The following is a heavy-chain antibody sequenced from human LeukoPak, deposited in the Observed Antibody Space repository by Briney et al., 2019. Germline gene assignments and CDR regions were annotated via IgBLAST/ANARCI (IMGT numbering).Heavy chain of an antibody. CDR3: ARGTAGGY. V-gene: IGHV3-7*01. J-gene: IGHJ4*02. CDR2: IKQDGSEK. CDR1: GFTFSSYA. D-gene: IGHD1-1*01. Sequence: GGSLRLSCAASGFTFSSYAMSWVRQAPGKGLEWVANIKQDGSEKYYVDSVKGRFTISRDNAKNSLYLQMNSLRVEDTAVYYCARGTAGGYWGQGTLVTVSS.